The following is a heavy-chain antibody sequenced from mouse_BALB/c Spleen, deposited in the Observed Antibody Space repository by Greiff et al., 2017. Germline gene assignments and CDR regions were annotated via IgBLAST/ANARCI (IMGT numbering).Heavy chain of an antibody. CDR1: GDSITSGY. Sequence: EVQVVESGPSLVKPSQTLSLTCSVTGDSITSGYWNWIRKFPGNKLEYMGYISYSGSTYYNPSLKSRISITRDTSKNQYYLQLNSVTTEDTATYYCARKDYDYYAMDYWGQGTSVTVSS. D-gene: IGHD2-4*01. J-gene: IGHJ4*01. CDR3: ARKDYDYYAMDY. CDR2: ISYSGST. V-gene: IGHV3-8*02.